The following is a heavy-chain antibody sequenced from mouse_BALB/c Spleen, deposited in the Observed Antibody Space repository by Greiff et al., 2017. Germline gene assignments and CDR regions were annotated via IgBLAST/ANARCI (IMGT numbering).Heavy chain of an antibody. CDR2: ISNLAYSI. V-gene: IGHV5-15*02. J-gene: IGHJ4*01. CDR3: ARADGYYDYAMDY. D-gene: IGHD2-3*01. Sequence: EVKLMESGGGLVQPGGSRKLSCAASGFTFSDYGMAWVRQAPGKGPEWVAFISNLAYSIYYADTVTGRFTISRENAKNTLYLEMSSLRSEDTAMYYCARADGYYDYAMDYWGQGTLVTVSS. CDR1: GFTFSDYG.